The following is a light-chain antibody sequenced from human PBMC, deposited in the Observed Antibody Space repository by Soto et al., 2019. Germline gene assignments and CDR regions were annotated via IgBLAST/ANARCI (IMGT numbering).Light chain of an antibody. CDR3: QQYNYYRT. CDR2: DAS. J-gene: IGKJ1*01. CDR1: QSISSY. V-gene: IGKV1-5*01. Sequence: DIQMTQSPSTLSASVGDTVTVTCRASQSISSYLNWYQQKPGKAPKLLIYDASSLESGVPSRFSGSGSGTEFTLTISSLQPDDFATYYCQQYNYYRTFGQGTKVDIK.